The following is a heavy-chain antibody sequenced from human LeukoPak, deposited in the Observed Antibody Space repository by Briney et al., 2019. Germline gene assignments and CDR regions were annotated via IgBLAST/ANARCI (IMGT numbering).Heavy chain of an antibody. CDR3: ARETTVVTPGRSDVFDI. CDR1: GGSISSHY. D-gene: IGHD4-23*01. CDR2: IYYSGST. V-gene: IGHV4-59*11. Sequence: SETLSLTCTVSGGSISSHYWNWIRQPPAKGLERIGYIYYSGSTNYNPSLKSRVTISVDTSKNQFSLKLSSVTAADTAVYYCARETTVVTPGRSDVFDIWGQGTMVTVSS. J-gene: IGHJ3*02.